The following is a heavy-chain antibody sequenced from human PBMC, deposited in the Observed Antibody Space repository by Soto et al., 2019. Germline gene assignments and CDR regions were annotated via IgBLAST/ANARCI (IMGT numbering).Heavy chain of an antibody. CDR3: AKDLAPTLYNGFGS. Sequence: EVQLLESGGGLVQPGESLRLSCAASGFTFSNFAMHWVRQAPGKGLEWVSSISNSDGVTYYADSVKGRFTVSRDNSKNTLYLQMNSLRAEDTAIYYCAKDLAPTLYNGFGSWGQGTLVTVSS. V-gene: IGHV3-23*01. J-gene: IGHJ5*01. CDR1: GFTFSNFA. CDR2: ISNSDGVT.